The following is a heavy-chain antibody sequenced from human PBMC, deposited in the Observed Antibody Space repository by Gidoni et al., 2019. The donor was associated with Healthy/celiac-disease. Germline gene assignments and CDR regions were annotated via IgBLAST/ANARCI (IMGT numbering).Heavy chain of an antibody. Sequence: EVQLLESGGGLVQRGGCLRLSCAASGLTVSSDAMSWVRQAPGKGLEWVSAISGSGGSTYYADSVKGRFTISRDNSKNTLYLQMNSLRAEDTAVYYCAKVGSYGEGRVLYYFDYWGQGTLVTVSS. V-gene: IGHV3-23*01. CDR2: ISGSGGST. J-gene: IGHJ4*02. CDR1: GLTVSSDA. CDR3: AKVGSYGEGRVLYYFDY. D-gene: IGHD5-18*01.